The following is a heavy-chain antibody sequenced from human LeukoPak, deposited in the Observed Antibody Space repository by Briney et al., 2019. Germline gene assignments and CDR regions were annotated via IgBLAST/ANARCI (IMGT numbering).Heavy chain of an antibody. CDR1: GFSFPYG. Sequence: LGGSLRLSCEASGFSFPYGMSWVRQAPGKGLEWVAFIRYDGSNKYYADSVKGRFTISRDNSKNTLYLQMNSLRAEDTAVYYCAKDRYSGSYYSGYYYYMDVWGKGTTVTISS. CDR3: AKDRYSGSYYSGYYYYMDV. J-gene: IGHJ6*03. CDR2: IRYDGSNK. D-gene: IGHD1-26*01. V-gene: IGHV3-30*02.